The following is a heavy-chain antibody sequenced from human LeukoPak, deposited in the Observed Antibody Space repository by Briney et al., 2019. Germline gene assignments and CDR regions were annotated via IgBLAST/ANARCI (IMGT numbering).Heavy chain of an antibody. CDR3: AKDGPGVVPSAIMYYFDY. V-gene: IGHV3-30*04. J-gene: IGHJ4*02. CDR1: RFTFSSYA. CDR2: ISSSGTNQ. Sequence: GGSLRLSCVASRFTFSSYAIHWVRQAPGKGLEWVAVISSSGTNQYYVDSVKGRFTISRDNSKNTLFLQMNSVRTEDTALYYCAKDGPGVVPSAIMYYFDYWGQGTLVTVSS. D-gene: IGHD2-2*01.